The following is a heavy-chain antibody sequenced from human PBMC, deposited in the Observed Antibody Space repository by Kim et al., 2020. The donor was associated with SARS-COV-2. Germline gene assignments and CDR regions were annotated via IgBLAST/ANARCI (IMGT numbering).Heavy chain of an antibody. V-gene: IGHV3-7*01. J-gene: IGHJ4*02. Sequence: GGSLRLSCAASGFTFSNYQMSWVRQAPGKGLEWVANIKEDGSEEYIVNSPKGRFTLSRDNAKNLVYLQLNSLRAEDTAVYFCARWGYGTGLTLDYLGQGT. CDR1: GFTFSNYQ. D-gene: IGHD6-19*01. CDR3: ARWGYGTGLTLDY. CDR2: IKEDGSEE.